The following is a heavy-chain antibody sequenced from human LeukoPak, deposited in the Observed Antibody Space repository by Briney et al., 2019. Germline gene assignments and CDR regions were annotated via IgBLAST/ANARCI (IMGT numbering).Heavy chain of an antibody. CDR3: AKDPGGGESQLLYSFSRYYYYGMDV. V-gene: IGHV3-23*01. D-gene: IGHD2-2*02. J-gene: IGHJ6*02. CDR2: ISGSGGST. Sequence: GGSLRLSCAASGFTFSSYAMSWVRQAPGKGLEWVSAISGSGGSTYYADSLKGRFTISRDNSKNTLYLQMNSLRAEDTAVNYCAKDPGGGESQLLYSFSRYYYYGMDVWGQGTPVTVSS. CDR1: GFTFSSYA.